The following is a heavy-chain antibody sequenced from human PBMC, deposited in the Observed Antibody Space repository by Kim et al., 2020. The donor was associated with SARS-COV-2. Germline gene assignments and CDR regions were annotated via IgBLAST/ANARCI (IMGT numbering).Heavy chain of an antibody. CDR1: GGTFSSYA. CDR3: ARGPIGSCPDN. J-gene: IGHJ4*02. Sequence: SVKVSCKASGGTFSSYAVSWVRQAPGQGLEWVGGIIPILDTTKTAQKFQGRVTITADESTSPVYMELSSLRSDDTAVYYCARGPIGSCPDNWGQGTLVT. D-gene: IGHD1-26*01. V-gene: IGHV1-69*13. CDR2: IIPILDTT.